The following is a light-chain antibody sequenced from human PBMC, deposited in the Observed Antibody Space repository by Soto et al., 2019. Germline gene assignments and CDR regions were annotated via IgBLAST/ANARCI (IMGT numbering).Light chain of an antibody. J-gene: IGKJ5*01. CDR2: DAS. V-gene: IGKV1-33*01. CDR1: QDISKF. CDR3: QQYDDLPIT. Sequence: DIQMTQSPSSLIASVGDRVTITCQASQDISKFLNWYHRKPGKAPKVLIYDASNLQTGVPSRFSGRGSGTHFTLTISSLQPDDSGTYFCQQYDDLPITFGQGTRLDIK.